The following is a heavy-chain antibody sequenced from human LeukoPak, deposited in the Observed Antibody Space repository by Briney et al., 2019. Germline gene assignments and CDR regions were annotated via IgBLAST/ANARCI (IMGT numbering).Heavy chain of an antibody. Sequence: AETLSLTCTVSGYSITSYYWSWIRQPPGKGLEWIGYIFYSGNTDYNPSLKSRVTISLDTSKNQFSLKLTSVTAADTAVYYCARGYDYDSSGYSTGYLNWFDPWGQGTLVTVCS. J-gene: IGHJ5*02. CDR3: ARGYDYDSSGYSTGYLNWFDP. CDR1: GYSITSYY. D-gene: IGHD3-22*01. CDR2: IFYSGNT. V-gene: IGHV4-59*01.